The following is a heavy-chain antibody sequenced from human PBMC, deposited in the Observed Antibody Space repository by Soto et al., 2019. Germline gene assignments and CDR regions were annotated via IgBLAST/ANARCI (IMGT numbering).Heavy chain of an antibody. Sequence: QVQLVQSGGEVKKPGASVKVSCKASGYTFISHAITWVRQAPGQGLEWMGWISGYNGDTNYAQDLQGRVTMTTDTSTSPAYMEMRSLRSDDSAVYYCARSKRYCRGGSCYCNWFDPWGQGTLVTVSS. CDR3: ARSKRYCRGGSCYCNWFDP. J-gene: IGHJ5*02. CDR1: GYTFISHA. V-gene: IGHV1-18*01. CDR2: ISGYNGDT. D-gene: IGHD2-15*01.